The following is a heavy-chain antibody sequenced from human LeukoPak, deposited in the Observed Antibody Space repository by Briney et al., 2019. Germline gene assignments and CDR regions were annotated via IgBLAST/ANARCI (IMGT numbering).Heavy chain of an antibody. J-gene: IGHJ4*02. CDR2: IYYSGST. D-gene: IGHD1-7*01. CDR1: GGSISSYY. CDR3: ARHGNWNYDY. V-gene: IGHV4-59*08. Sequence: PSETLSLTCTVSGGSISSYYWSWIRRPPGKGLEWIGYIYYSGSTNYNPSLKSRVTISLDTSKNQFSLKLSSMTAADTAVYYCARHGNWNYDYWGQGTLVTVSS.